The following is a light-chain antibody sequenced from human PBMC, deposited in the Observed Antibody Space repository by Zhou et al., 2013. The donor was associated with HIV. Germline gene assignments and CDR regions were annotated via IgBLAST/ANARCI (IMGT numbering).Light chain of an antibody. CDR3: QQCHRPYT. CDR1: QSISSY. V-gene: IGKV1-39*01. CDR2: AAS. Sequence: DIQMTQSPSSLSASVGDRVTITCRASQSISSYLNWYQQKPGKAPKLLIYAASSLQSGVPSRFSGSGSGTDFTLTISSLQPDDFATYYCQQCHRPYTFGQGTKLEIK. J-gene: IGKJ2*01.